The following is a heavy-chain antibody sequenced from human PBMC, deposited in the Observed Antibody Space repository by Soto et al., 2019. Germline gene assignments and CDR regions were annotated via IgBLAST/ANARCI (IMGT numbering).Heavy chain of an antibody. J-gene: IGHJ4*02. Sequence: QVQLVQSGAEVKKPGSSVRVSCKASGDTFTFYSINWVRQAPGLGLEWMGRINPILSMSNYAQRFQGRVTMTADKPTGTPYRGRGSRRSEDTPLFYWGSGYGWEYGPFDYGGRGARVPVSS. D-gene: IGHD5-18*01. V-gene: IGHV1-69*02. CDR2: INPILSMS. CDR3: GSGYGWEYGPFDY. CDR1: GDTFTFYS.